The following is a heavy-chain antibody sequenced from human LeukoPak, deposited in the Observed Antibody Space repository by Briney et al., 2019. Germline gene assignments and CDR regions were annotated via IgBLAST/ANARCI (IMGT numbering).Heavy chain of an antibody. CDR2: ISSSSNYM. V-gene: IGHV3-21*01. CDR3: ARPLDSSNSYSDY. D-gene: IGHD6-13*01. CDR1: GFTFSRNA. J-gene: IGHJ4*02. Sequence: KPGGSLRLSCAASGFTFSRNAMNWVRQAPGKGLEWVSFISSSSNYMSYADSVKGRFTISRDNAKNSLYLQMNSLRAEDTAVYYCARPLDSSNSYSDYWGQGTLVTVSA.